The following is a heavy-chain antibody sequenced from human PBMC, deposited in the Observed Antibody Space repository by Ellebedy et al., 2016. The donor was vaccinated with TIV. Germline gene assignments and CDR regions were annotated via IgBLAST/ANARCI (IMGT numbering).Heavy chain of an antibody. CDR2: INQDGSQK. CDR3: ASDGSYGDFLSPTHAFET. CDR1: GFSFNSYW. J-gene: IGHJ3*02. D-gene: IGHD4-17*01. Sequence: GESLKISCAASGFSFNSYWMTWVRQAPGKGLEWVANINQDGSQKYYLDSVEGRFTISRDNAKNSLYLQMISLRAEDTAVYYCASDGSYGDFLSPTHAFETWGQGTMVIVSS. V-gene: IGHV3-7*01.